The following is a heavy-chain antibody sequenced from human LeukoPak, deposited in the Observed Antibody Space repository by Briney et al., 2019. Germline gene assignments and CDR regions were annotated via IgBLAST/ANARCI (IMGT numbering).Heavy chain of an antibody. CDR2: ISHYYGNT. D-gene: IGHD6-19*01. J-gene: IGHJ4*02. Sequence: ASVKVSCKASGYTFTSYRISWVRQAPAQAREWMGWISHYYGNTNYAHKLQGRVTMTTDTYTSTHYLQLRNLRSDDTPGYEFPRRYSSGWYYFDYWGQGTLVTVSS. V-gene: IGHV1-18*01. CDR3: PRRYSSGWYYFDY. CDR1: GYTFTSYR.